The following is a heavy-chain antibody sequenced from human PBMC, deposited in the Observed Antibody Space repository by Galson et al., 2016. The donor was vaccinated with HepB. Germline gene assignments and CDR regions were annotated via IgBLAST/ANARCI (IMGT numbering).Heavy chain of an antibody. J-gene: IGHJ4*02. D-gene: IGHD2-15*01. Sequence: SETLSLTCTVSGVPITSTYWSWFRQTPGKRPEWNGYLQSRGGTNYNPSLKSRVTISVDTPKNLLSLSLTSVTAADTALYVCARGLCAGNVCYIGPDVWGQGTLVTVSP. V-gene: IGHV4-59*01. CDR3: ARGLCAGNVCYIGPDV. CDR2: LQSRGGT. CDR1: GVPITSTY.